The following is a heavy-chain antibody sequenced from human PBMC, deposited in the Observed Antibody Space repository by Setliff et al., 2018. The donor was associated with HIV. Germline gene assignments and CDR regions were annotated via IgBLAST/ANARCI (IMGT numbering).Heavy chain of an antibody. CDR3: ARLRGLNLEPFDY. Sequence: SETLSLTCTVSGDSIGSSSYYWAWIRQPPGKGLEWIGSFYYSGSTYYNPSLKSRVTISVDTSKNQFSLRLTSVTAADTAVYYCARLRGLNLEPFDYWGQGTLVTVSS. J-gene: IGHJ4*02. CDR2: FYYSGST. CDR1: GDSIGSSSYY. V-gene: IGHV4-39*01. D-gene: IGHD1-1*01.